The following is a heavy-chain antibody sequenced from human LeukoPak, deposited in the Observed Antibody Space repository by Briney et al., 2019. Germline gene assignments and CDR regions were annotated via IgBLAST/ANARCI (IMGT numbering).Heavy chain of an antibody. J-gene: IGHJ4*02. CDR1: GFTFSSYA. Sequence: GGSLRLSCAASGFTFSSYAMGWVRQGPGKGLEWVSAISGGGGSTYYADSVKGRFTITRDNSKNTLYLQMNSLRAEDTAVYYCAKERGSGYDFDFWGQGTLVTVSS. CDR3: AKERGSGYDFDF. D-gene: IGHD5-12*01. CDR2: ISGGGGST. V-gene: IGHV3-23*01.